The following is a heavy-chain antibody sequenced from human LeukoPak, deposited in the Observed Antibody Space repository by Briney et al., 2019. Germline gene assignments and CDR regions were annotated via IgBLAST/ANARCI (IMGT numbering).Heavy chain of an antibody. V-gene: IGHV3-9*01. Sequence: ALRLSCAASGFTFDDYALFWVRQAPGKGLEWVSGINWNSGSVDFADSVKGRFTTSRDNAKNSLYLQMNSLRAEDTAFYCAKGTGGHYGPFDSWGQGTLVTVSS. D-gene: IGHD3/OR15-3a*01. CDR1: GFTFDDYA. J-gene: IGHJ4*02. CDR2: INWNSGSV. CDR3: AKGTGGHYGPFDS.